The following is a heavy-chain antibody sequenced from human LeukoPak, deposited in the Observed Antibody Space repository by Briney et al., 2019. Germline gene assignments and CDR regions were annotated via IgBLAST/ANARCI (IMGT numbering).Heavy chain of an antibody. CDR1: EFTFSSYW. V-gene: IGHV3-7*03. D-gene: IGHD3-16*01. J-gene: IGHJ4*02. CDR3: ARVLGIRPLFDY. CDR2: IKQDGSEK. Sequence: GGSLRLSCAASEFTFSSYWMSWVRQAPGKGLEWVANIKQDGSEKYYVDSVKGRFTISRDNAKNSLYLQMNSLRAEDTAVYYCARVLGIRPLFDYWGQGTLVTVSS.